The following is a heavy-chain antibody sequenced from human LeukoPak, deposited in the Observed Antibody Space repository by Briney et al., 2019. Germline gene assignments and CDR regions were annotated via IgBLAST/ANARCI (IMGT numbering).Heavy chain of an antibody. CDR2: IYTSGST. CDR3: ARGPPGGYDYVRRWNYYFDY. V-gene: IGHV4-61*02. J-gene: IGHJ4*02. Sequence: SETLSLTCTVSGGSISSGSYYWSWIRQPAGKGLEWIGRIYTSGSTNYNPSLKSRVTISVDTSKNQFSLRLSSVTAADTAVYYCARGPPGGYDYVRRWNYYFDYWGQGTLVTVSS. CDR1: GGSISSGSYY. D-gene: IGHD5-12*01.